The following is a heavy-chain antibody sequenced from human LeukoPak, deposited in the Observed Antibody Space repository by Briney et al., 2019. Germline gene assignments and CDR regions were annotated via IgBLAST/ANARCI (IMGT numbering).Heavy chain of an antibody. CDR2: VYHSGSP. J-gene: IGHJ4*02. CDR3: ARVNINNWHSCDY. V-gene: IGHV4-4*02. CDR1: GGSISSNNW. D-gene: IGHD1-1*01. Sequence: SETLSLTCAVSGGSISSNNWWGWVRQPPGKGLEWIGEVYHSGSPNYNPSLKSRVTISVDKSRNHFSLNLSSVTAADTAAYYCARVNINNWHSCDYWGQGTLVTVSS.